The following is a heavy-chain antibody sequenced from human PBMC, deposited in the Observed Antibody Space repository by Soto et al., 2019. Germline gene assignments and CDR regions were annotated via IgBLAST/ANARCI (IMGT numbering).Heavy chain of an antibody. CDR2: ISGSGGST. D-gene: IGHD3-16*01. J-gene: IGHJ4*02. Sequence: GGSLRLYCAASGFTFSSYTMSWVRQAPGKGLEWVSAISGSGGSTYYADSVKGRFTISRDNSKNTLYLQMNSLRAEDTAVYYCAIGGVIFYAYWGQGTLVTVSS. CDR1: GFTFSSYT. CDR3: AIGGVIFYAY. V-gene: IGHV3-23*01.